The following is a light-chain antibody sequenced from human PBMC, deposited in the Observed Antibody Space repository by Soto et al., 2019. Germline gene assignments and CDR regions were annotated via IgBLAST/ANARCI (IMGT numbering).Light chain of an antibody. CDR3: QQYNSYSSWT. Sequence: DIQMTQSPSPLSASVGDRVTITCRASQSISSWLAWYQQKPGKAPKLLIYDASSLESGVPSRFSGSGSGTEFTLTISSLQPDDFATYYCQQYNSYSSWTFGQGTKVEIK. CDR1: QSISSW. V-gene: IGKV1-5*01. J-gene: IGKJ1*01. CDR2: DAS.